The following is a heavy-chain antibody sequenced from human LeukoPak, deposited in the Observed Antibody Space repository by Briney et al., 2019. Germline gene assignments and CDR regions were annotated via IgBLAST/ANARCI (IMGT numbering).Heavy chain of an antibody. Sequence: SETLSLTCTVSSGSISSSRNYWGWSRQPPGKGLEWIGSIYYSGSTYYNPSLKSRVTISVDTSKNQFSLKLSSVTAADTAVYYCAWGGSYYYFDYWGQGTLVTVSS. D-gene: IGHD1-26*01. CDR1: SGSISSSRNY. CDR3: AWGGSYYYFDY. V-gene: IGHV4-39*01. CDR2: IYYSGST. J-gene: IGHJ4*02.